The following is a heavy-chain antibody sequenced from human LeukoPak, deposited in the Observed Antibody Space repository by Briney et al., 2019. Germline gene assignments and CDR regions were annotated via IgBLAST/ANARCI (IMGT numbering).Heavy chain of an antibody. J-gene: IGHJ4*02. CDR3: ASSPLADDFWSGYYPFDY. D-gene: IGHD3-3*01. CDR2: IIPIFGTA. V-gene: IGHV1-69*01. CDR1: GGTFSSYA. Sequence: VASVKVSCKASGGTFSSYAISWVRQAPGQGLEWMGGIIPIFGTANYAQKFQGRVTITADESTSTAYMELSSLRSDDTAVYYCASSPLADDFWSGYYPFDYWGQGTLVTVSS.